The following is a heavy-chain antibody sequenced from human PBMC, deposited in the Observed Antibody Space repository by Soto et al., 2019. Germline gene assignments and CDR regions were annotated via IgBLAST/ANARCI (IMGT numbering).Heavy chain of an antibody. CDR2: ISSSSSYI. Sequence: PGGSLRLSCAASGFTFSSYSMNWVRQAPGKGLEWVSSISSSSSYIYYADSVKGRFTISRDNAKNSLYLQMNSLRAEDTAVYYCARDVRAARPGFAFDIWGQGTMVTVSS. CDR1: GFTFSSYS. CDR3: ARDVRAARPGFAFDI. J-gene: IGHJ3*02. V-gene: IGHV3-21*01. D-gene: IGHD6-6*01.